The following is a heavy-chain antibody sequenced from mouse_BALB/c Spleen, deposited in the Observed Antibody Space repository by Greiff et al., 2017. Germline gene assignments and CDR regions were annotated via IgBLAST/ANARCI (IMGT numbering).Heavy chain of an antibody. CDR3: ARSTMISFAY. D-gene: IGHD2-4*01. CDR1: GYSFTSYW. J-gene: IGHJ3*01. CDR2: IDPSDSET. Sequence: VQLQESGPQLVRPGASVKISCKASGYSFTSYWMHWVKQRPGQGLEWIGMIDPSDSETRLNQKFKDKATLTVDKSSSTAYMQLSSPTSEDSAVYYCARSTMISFAYWGQGTLVTVSA. V-gene: IGHV1-74*04.